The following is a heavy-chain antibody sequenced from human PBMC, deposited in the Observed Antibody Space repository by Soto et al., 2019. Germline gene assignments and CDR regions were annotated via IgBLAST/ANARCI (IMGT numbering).Heavy chain of an antibody. CDR2: ISGNNGDR. CDR3: ARAPAGYCSATCCWFSAFDI. CDR1: GYTITKSG. Sequence: QVQLVQSGAEVKTPGASVKVSCKASGYTITKSGISWVRQAPGQGLEWMGWISGNNGDRNYAQKLQGSVTMTADTSTSTVDLELRSLRLDDTAVYYCARAPAGYCSATCCWFSAFDIWGQGTVVTVSS. D-gene: IGHD2-2*03. V-gene: IGHV1-18*01. J-gene: IGHJ3*02.